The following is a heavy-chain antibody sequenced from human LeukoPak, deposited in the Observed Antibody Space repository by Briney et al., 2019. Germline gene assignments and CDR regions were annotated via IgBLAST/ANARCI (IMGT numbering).Heavy chain of an antibody. Sequence: GGSLRLSCAASGFTFSSYEMNWVRQAPGKGLEWVSYISSSGSTIYYADSVKGRFTISRDNAKNSLYLQMNSLRAEDTAVYYCARAGPILTGYYLYYGMDVWGQGTTVTVSS. CDR3: ARAGPILTGYYLYYGMDV. CDR1: GFTFSSYE. D-gene: IGHD3-9*01. V-gene: IGHV3-48*03. J-gene: IGHJ6*02. CDR2: ISSSGSTI.